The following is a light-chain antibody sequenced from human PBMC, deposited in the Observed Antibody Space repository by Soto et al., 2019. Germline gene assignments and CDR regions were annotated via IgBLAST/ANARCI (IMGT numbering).Light chain of an antibody. V-gene: IGLV2-14*01. J-gene: IGLJ1*01. Sequence: QSALTQPASVSGSPGQSITISCTGTSSYVGGYNYVSWYQQHPGKAPKLMIYDVSNRPSGVFNRFSGSKSGNTASLTISGLQAEDEADYYCSSYTSSSTLVFGTGTKVTVL. CDR2: DVS. CDR1: SSYVGGYNY. CDR3: SSYTSSSTLV.